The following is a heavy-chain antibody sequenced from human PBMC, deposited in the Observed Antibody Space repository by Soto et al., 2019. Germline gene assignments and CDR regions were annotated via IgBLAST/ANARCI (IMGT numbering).Heavy chain of an antibody. CDR3: AKDIVGATTSGY. D-gene: IGHD1-26*01. J-gene: IGHJ4*02. CDR2: IWYDGSNK. V-gene: IGHV3-30*02. CDR1: GFTFSSYG. Sequence: PGGSLRLSCAASGFTFSSYGMHWVRQAPGKGLEWVAVIWYDGSNKYYADSVKGRFTISRDNSKNTLYLQMNSLRPEDTVVYYCAKDIVGATTSGYWGQGTLVTVSS.